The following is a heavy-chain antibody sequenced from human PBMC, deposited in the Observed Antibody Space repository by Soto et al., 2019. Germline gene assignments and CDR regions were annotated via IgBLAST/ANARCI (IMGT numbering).Heavy chain of an antibody. CDR3: ARGGQDFWSGPFDY. CDR1: GGSISNCF. Sequence: LSLTCTVSGGSISNCFCNWIRQPAGKGLEWIGRIDNSGSTNYNPSLKSRITMSADTSRNQFSLKLNSVTAADTAVYYCARGGQDFWSGPFDYWGRGALVTVSS. D-gene: IGHD3-3*01. V-gene: IGHV4-4*07. J-gene: IGHJ4*02. CDR2: IDNSGST.